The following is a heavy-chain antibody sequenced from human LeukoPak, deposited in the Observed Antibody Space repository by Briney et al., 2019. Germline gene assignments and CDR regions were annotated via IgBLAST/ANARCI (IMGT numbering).Heavy chain of an antibody. CDR1: GYTFTSYY. V-gene: IGHV1-46*01. J-gene: IGHJ4*02. CDR3: ARGQAHYYGSGLIDY. CDR2: INPSGGNT. Sequence: GASVKVSCKASGYTFTSYYMHWVRQAPGQGLEWMGIINPSGGNTGYAQKFQGRVTITRNTSISTAYMELSSLRSEDTAVYYCARGQAHYYGSGLIDYWGQGTLVTVSS. D-gene: IGHD3-10*01.